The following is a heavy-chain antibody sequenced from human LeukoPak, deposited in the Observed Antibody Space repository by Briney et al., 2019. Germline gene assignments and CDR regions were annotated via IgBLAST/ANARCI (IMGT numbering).Heavy chain of an antibody. CDR1: GGSFSDYY. J-gene: IGHJ4*02. CDR3: ASLYNSSGYYIDY. Sequence: SETLSLTCAVYGGSFSDYYWNWIRQPPGKGLEWIGEINHSGSTNYNPSLKSRVTMSVDTPKNQFSLNLSSVTAADTAVYYCASLYNSSGYYIDYWGQGTLVTVSS. V-gene: IGHV4-34*01. D-gene: IGHD3-22*01. CDR2: INHSGST.